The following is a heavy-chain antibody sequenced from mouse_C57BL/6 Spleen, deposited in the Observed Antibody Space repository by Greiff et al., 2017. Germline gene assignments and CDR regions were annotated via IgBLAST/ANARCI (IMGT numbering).Heavy chain of an antibody. V-gene: IGHV1-15*01. CDR1: GYTFTDYE. J-gene: IGHJ3*01. CDR2: IDPETGGT. CDR3: TRRGYGTWFAY. D-gene: IGHD1-1*01. Sequence: VQLVESGAELVRPGASVTLSCKASGYTFTDYEMHWVKQTPVHGLEWIGAIDPETGGTAYNQKFKGKAILTADKSSSTAYMELRSLTSEDSAVYYCTRRGYGTWFAYWGQGTLVTVSA.